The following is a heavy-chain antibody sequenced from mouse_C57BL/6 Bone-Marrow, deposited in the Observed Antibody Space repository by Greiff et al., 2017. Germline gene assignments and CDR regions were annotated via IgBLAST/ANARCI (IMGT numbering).Heavy chain of an antibody. D-gene: IGHD2-5*01. CDR1: GFTFSDYY. J-gene: IGHJ1*03. CDR2: ISNGGGST. V-gene: IGHV5-12*01. CDR3: ARSYYSNYWYCDV. Sequence: EVKLMESGGGLVQPGGSLKLSCAASGFTFSDYYMYWVRQTPEKRLEWVAYISNGGGSTYYPDTVKGRFTISRDNAKNTLYLQMSRLKSEDTAMYYCARSYYSNYWYCDVGGTGTTVTVSS.